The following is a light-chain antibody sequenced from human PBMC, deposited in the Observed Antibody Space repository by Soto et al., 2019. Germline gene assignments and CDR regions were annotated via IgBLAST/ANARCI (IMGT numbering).Light chain of an antibody. CDR3: HQYGIAP. Sequence: EIVLTQSPGTLSLSPGEKATLSCRASQTVSASYLAWYQQKPGQAPRLLIYGASSRATGIPDRFSGSGSGTEFTITISRLEPEDFAVYYCHQYGIAPFGGGTKVAIK. CDR1: QTVSASY. CDR2: GAS. J-gene: IGKJ4*01. V-gene: IGKV3-20*01.